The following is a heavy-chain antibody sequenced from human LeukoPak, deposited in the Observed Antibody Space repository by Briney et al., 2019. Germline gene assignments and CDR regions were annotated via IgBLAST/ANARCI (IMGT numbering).Heavy chain of an antibody. CDR3: ARDHYYYYMDV. CDR2: ISSSGSTI. V-gene: IGHV3-48*03. CDR1: GFTVSSKY. J-gene: IGHJ6*03. Sequence: GGSLRLSCAASGFTVSSKYMSWVRQAPGKGLEWVSYISSSGSTIYYADSVKGRFTISRDNAKNSLYLQMNSLRAEDTAVYYCARDHYYYYMDVWGKGTTVTISS.